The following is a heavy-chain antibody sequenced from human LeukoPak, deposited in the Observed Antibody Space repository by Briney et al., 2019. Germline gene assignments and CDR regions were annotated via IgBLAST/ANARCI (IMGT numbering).Heavy chain of an antibody. CDR1: GYTFTGYY. V-gene: IGHV1-2*02. D-gene: IGHD2-2*01. J-gene: IGHJ6*02. Sequence: GASVKVSCKASGYTFTGYYMHWVRQAPGQGLEWMGWINPNSGGTNYAQKFQGRVTMTRDTSISTAYMELSRLRSDDTAVYYCARMGCSSTSCYLPNYYGMDVWGQGTTVTVSS. CDR2: INPNSGGT. CDR3: ARMGCSSTSCYLPNYYGMDV.